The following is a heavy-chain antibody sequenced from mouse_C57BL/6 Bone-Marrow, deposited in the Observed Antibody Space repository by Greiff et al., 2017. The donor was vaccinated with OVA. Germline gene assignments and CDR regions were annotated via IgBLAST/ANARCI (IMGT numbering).Heavy chain of an antibody. CDR2: IHPNSGST. J-gene: IGHJ4*01. CDR3: ASGLLRPYAMDY. D-gene: IGHD1-2*01. CDR1: GYTFTSYW. V-gene: IGHV1-64*01. Sequence: QVQLQQPGAELVKPGASVKLSCKASGYTFTSYWMHWVKQRPGQGLEWIGMIHPNSGSTNYNEKFKSKATLTVDKSSSTAYMQLSSLTSEDSAVYYCASGLLRPYAMDYWGQGTSVTVSS.